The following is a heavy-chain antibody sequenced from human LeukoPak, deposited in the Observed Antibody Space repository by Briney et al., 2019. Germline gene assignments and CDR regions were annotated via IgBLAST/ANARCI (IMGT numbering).Heavy chain of an antibody. CDR3: ARYYDSSGYYYFDY. V-gene: IGHV1-18*01. CDR1: GYTFTSYG. Sequence: GASVKVSCKASGYTFTSYGIIWVRQAPGQGLEWMGWISAYSGNTDYAQKLQGRVTMTTDTSTSTAYMELRSLRSDDTAVYYCARYYDSSGYYYFDYWGQGTLVTVSS. CDR2: ISAYSGNT. J-gene: IGHJ4*02. D-gene: IGHD3-22*01.